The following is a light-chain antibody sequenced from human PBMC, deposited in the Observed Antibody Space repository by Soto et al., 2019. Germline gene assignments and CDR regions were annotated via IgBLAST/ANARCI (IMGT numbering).Light chain of an antibody. CDR2: GAS. J-gene: IGKJ2*01. Sequence: EIVLTQSPGTLSLSPGERATLSCRASQSVSSTYLAWYQQNPGQAPRLLIYGASSRATVIPDRLSGSGSGTDFTLTISRLEPEDFEVYFCQQYGSSSYTFGQGTKLEIK. CDR1: QSVSSTY. CDR3: QQYGSSSYT. V-gene: IGKV3-20*01.